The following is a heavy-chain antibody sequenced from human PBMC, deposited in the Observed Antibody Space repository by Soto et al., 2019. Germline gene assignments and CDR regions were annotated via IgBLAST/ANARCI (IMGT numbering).Heavy chain of an antibody. Sequence: GGSLRLSCAASGFTFSSYAMHWVRQAPGKGLEWVAVISYDGSNKYYADSVKGRFTISRDNSKNTLYLQMNSLRAEDTAVYYCARERPMYYFDYWGQGTLVTVSS. V-gene: IGHV3-30-3*01. CDR2: ISYDGSNK. CDR1: GFTFSSYA. CDR3: ARERPMYYFDY. J-gene: IGHJ4*02.